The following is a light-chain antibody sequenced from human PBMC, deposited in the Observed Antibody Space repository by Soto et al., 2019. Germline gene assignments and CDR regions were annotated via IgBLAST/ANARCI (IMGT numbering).Light chain of an antibody. V-gene: IGLV1-51*01. CDR1: SSNIGNNY. J-gene: IGLJ2*01. CDR3: GTWDSSLSAGVV. CDR2: DNN. Sequence: QSVLTQPPSVSAAPGQKVTISCSGSSSNIGNNYVSWYQQLPGTAPKLLISDNNKRPSGIPDRFSGSKSGTSATLGITGLQTGDEADYYCGTWDSSLSAGVVFGGGTKLTVL.